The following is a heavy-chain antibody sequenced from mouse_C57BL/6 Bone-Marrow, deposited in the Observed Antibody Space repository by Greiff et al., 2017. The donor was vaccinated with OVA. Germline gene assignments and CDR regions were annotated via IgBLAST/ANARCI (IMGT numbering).Heavy chain of an antibody. J-gene: IGHJ1*03. CDR1: GYAFSSSW. Sequence: VQLKQSGPELVKPGASVKISCKASGYAFSSSWMNWVKQRPGKGLEWIGRIYPGDGDTNYNGKFKGKATLTADKSSSTAYMQLSSLTSEDSAVYFCARRSTGWYFDVWGTGTTVTVSS. CDR3: ARRSTGWYFDV. CDR2: IYPGDGDT. V-gene: IGHV1-82*01.